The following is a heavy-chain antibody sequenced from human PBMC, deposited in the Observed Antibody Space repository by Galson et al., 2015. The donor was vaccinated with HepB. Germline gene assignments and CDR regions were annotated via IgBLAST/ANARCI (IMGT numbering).Heavy chain of an antibody. D-gene: IGHD1-26*01. CDR1: GFTFSSYG. V-gene: IGHV3-30*03. CDR3: AIKVGAFY. CDR2: ISYDGSNK. J-gene: IGHJ4*02. Sequence: SLRLSCAASGFTFSSYGMHWVRQAPGKGLEWVAVISYDGSNKYYADSVKGRFTISRDNSKNTLYLQMNSLRAEDTAVYYCAIKVGAFYWGQGTLVTVSS.